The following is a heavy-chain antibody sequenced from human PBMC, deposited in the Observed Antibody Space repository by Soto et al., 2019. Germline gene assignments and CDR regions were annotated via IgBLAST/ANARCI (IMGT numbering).Heavy chain of an antibody. Sequence: QVQLVQSGAEVKKPGSSVKVSCKASGGTFSSYAISWVRQAPGQGLEWMGGISPIFGTANYAQKFQGRVTITADESTSTAYMELSSLRAEDTAVYYCARLCAWDWTGTTSNRYYYYGMDVWGQGTTVTVSS. CDR1: GGTFSSYA. J-gene: IGHJ6*02. D-gene: IGHD1-1*01. V-gene: IGHV1-69*01. CDR3: ARLCAWDWTGTTSNRYYYYGMDV. CDR2: ISPIFGTA.